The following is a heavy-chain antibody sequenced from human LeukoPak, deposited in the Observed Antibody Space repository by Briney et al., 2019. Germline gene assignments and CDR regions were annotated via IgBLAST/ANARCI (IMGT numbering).Heavy chain of an antibody. J-gene: IGHJ5*02. CDR2: IIPIFGTA. V-gene: IGHV1-69*05. CDR3: ARESRGTRYSDWLPLPYNWFDP. Sequence: GASVKVSCKASGGTFSSYAISWVRQAPGQGLEWMGGIIPIFGTANYAQKFQGRVTITTDESTSTAYMELSSLRSEDTAVYYCARESRGTRYSDWLPLPYNWFDPWGQGTLVTVSS. D-gene: IGHD3-9*01. CDR1: GGTFSSYA.